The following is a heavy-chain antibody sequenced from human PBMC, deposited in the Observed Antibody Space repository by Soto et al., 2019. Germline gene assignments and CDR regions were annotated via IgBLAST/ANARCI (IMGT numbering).Heavy chain of an antibody. CDR3: VRGLHGDYAPGVRFHY. J-gene: IGHJ4*02. Sequence: SQTLSLTCAISGDSVSSNSAAWNWIRQSPSRGLEWLGRTYYRSKWYNDYAVSVKSRITINPDTSKNQFSLQLNSVTPEDTAVYYCVRGLHGDYAPGVRFHYWRQATLVTVAS. V-gene: IGHV6-1*01. CDR1: GDSVSSNSAA. D-gene: IGHD4-17*01. CDR2: TYYRSKWYN.